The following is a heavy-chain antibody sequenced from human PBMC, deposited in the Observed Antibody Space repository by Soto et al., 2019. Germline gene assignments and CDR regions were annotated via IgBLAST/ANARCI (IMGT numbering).Heavy chain of an antibody. CDR3: AKEKSVMYSGYDAFDL. CDR2: MSGSGGTI. Sequence: GGSLRLSCAASGFTFSSYEMDWVRQAPGKGLEWVAYMSGSGGTIWYADSVKGRFTISRDNAKNSLYLQMNSLRAEDTAVYYCAKEKSVMYSGYDAFDLWRQATTVTVSS. CDR1: GFTFSSYE. V-gene: IGHV3-48*03. J-gene: IGHJ3*01. D-gene: IGHD5-12*01.